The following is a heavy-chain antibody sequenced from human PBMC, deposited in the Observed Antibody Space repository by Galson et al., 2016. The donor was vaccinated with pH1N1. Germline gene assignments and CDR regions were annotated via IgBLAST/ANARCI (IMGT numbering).Heavy chain of an antibody. CDR1: GGSFSDYY. CDR3: SRVDFGGKLGD. D-gene: IGHD3-10*01. V-gene: IGHV4-34*01. Sequence: ETLSLTCTVYGGSFSDYYWSWIRQPPGKGLEWIGEVNPSGSTIYNPSLNSRVIISADTSRNQFSLKLTSVTAADTAGYFCSRVDFGGKLGDWGQGTQVTVSS. CDR2: VNPSGST. J-gene: IGHJ4*02.